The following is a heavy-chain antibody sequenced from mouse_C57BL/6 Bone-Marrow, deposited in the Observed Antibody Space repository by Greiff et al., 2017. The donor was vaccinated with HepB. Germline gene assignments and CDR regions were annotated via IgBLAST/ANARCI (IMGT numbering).Heavy chain of an antibody. CDR2: IHPNSGST. CDR3: ARVYYGSSWYFDY. Sequence: QVQLQQPGAELVKPGASVKLSCKASGYTFTSYWMHWVKQRPGQGLEWIGMIHPNSGSTNYNEKFKSKATLTVDKSSITAYMQLRRLTSEDSAGYYCARVYYGSSWYFDYWGQGTTLTVSS. CDR1: GYTFTSYW. V-gene: IGHV1-64*01. D-gene: IGHD1-1*01. J-gene: IGHJ2*01.